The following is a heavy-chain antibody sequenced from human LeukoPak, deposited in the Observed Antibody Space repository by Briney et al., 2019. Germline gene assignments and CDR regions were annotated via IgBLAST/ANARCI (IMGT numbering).Heavy chain of an antibody. CDR3: ARGNAEMVYAPLQY. V-gene: IGHV1-69*05. D-gene: IGHD2-8*01. CDR2: IIPIFGTA. CDR1: GYTFTSYD. J-gene: IGHJ4*02. Sequence: GASVKVSCKASGYTFTSYDINWVRQAPGQGLEWMGGIIPIFGTANYAQKFQGRVTITTDESTSTAYMELSSLRSEDTAVYYCARGNAEMVYAPLQYWGQGTLVTVSS.